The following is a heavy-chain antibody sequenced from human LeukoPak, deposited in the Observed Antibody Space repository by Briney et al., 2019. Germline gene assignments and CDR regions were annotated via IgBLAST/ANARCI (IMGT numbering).Heavy chain of an antibody. V-gene: IGHV4-34*01. Sequence: KPSETLSLTCAVYGGSFTGYYWTWIRQPPGKGLEWIGEINSGSTNYNPSLKSRVSISADTSKNQFSLNLSSVTVADTAAYYCARHRQRSGGFFGSGHDAFDIWGQGTMVTVSS. CDR1: GGSFTGYY. CDR2: INSGST. CDR3: ARHRQRSGGFFGSGHDAFDI. J-gene: IGHJ3*02. D-gene: IGHD2-15*01.